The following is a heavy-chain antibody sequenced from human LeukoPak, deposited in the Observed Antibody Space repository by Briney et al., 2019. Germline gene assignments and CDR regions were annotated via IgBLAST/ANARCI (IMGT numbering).Heavy chain of an antibody. CDR2: INHSGST. J-gene: IGHJ4*02. CDR1: GGSFSGYY. D-gene: IGHD3-10*01. V-gene: IGHV4-34*01. CDR3: AKPLYASGSYHFDS. Sequence: SETLSLTCAVYGGSFSGYYWSWIRQPPWKGLEWIGEINHSGSTNYNPSLKSRVTISVDKSKTQFSLKVNSVTAADTAVYYCAKPLYASGSYHFDSWGQGTLVTVSS.